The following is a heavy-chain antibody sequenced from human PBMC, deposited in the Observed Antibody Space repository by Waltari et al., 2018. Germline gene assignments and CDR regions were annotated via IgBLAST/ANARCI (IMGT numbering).Heavy chain of an antibody. CDR3: ARSQTRYYFDY. J-gene: IGHJ4*02. Sequence: QLQLQESGPGLVKPSETLSLTCTVSGGSISSSSYYWGWIRQPPGKGLEWIGSIYYSGSTYYNPSLKSRVTISVDTSKNQFSLKLSSVTAADTAVYYCARSQTRYYFDYWGQGTLVTVSS. V-gene: IGHV4-39*01. CDR2: IYYSGST. CDR1: GGSISSSSYY.